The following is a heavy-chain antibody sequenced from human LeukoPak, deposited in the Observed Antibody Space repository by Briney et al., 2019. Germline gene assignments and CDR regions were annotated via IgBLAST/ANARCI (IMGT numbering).Heavy chain of an antibody. D-gene: IGHD2-21*01. CDR3: AALWSFDY. J-gene: IGHJ4*02. Sequence: GGSLRLSCAASEFTFTSYELNWVRQAPGKGLEWISYISSNGKTINYSDSVKGRFTISRDNAKNSLYLQMNSLRAEDTTVYYCAALWSFDYWGQGTLVSVSS. CDR1: EFTFTSYE. V-gene: IGHV3-48*03. CDR2: ISSNGKTI.